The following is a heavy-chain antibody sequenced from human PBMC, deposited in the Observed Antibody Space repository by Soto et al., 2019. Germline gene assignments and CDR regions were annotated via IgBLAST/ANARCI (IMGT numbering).Heavy chain of an antibody. CDR3: ARRAVTYGDYVSALDH. D-gene: IGHD4-17*01. V-gene: IGHV3-23*01. CDR1: EYHFSSFA. Sequence: GGFMRLSSAASEYHFSSFAMHLVRPKPGKGLEWVSAISGSGGSTYYADSVKGRFTISRDNSKNTLYLQMNSLRAEDTAVYYCARRAVTYGDYVSALDHWGRGTLVTVSS. CDR2: ISGSGGST. J-gene: IGHJ4*01.